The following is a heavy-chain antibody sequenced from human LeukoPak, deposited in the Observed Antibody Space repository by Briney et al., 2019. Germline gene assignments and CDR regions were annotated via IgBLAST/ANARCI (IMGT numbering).Heavy chain of an antibody. Sequence: WETPSLTCTVSGGSISSYYWSWIRQPPGKGLEWIGYIYYSGSTNYNPSLKSRVTISVDTSKNQSSLKLSSVTAADTAVYYCARRAPYSYEWSTLDYWGQGTLVTVSS. CDR1: GGSISSYY. V-gene: IGHV4-59*08. D-gene: IGHD5-18*01. J-gene: IGHJ4*02. CDR3: ARRAPYSYEWSTLDY. CDR2: IYYSGST.